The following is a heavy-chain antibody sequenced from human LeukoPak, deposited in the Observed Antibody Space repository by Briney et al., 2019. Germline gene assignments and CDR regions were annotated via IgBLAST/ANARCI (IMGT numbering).Heavy chain of an antibody. J-gene: IGHJ4*02. CDR3: ARDIAARRLGY. CDR1: GFTFNSYG. V-gene: IGHV3-33*01. CDR2: IWYDGSDK. D-gene: IGHD6-6*01. Sequence: QPGGSLRLSCAASGFTFNSYGIHWVRQAPGKGLEWVAVIWYDGSDKYYADSVKGRFIISRDNSKNMVYLEMNSLRAEDTAVYYCARDIAARRLGYWGQGTLVAASS.